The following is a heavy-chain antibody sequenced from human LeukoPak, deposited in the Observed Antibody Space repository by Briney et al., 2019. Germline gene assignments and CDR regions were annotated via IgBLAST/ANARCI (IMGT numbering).Heavy chain of an antibody. V-gene: IGHV1-18*01. Sequence: GASVKVSCKASGYTFTSYGISWVRQAPGQGLEWMGWISAYNGNTNYAQNLQGRVTMTTDTSTTTAYMELRSLRSDDTAVYYCARGLPEGYEYGMVVWGQGTTVSVSS. CDR3: ARGLPEGYEYGMVV. J-gene: IGHJ6*02. CDR1: GYTFTSYG. CDR2: ISAYNGNT.